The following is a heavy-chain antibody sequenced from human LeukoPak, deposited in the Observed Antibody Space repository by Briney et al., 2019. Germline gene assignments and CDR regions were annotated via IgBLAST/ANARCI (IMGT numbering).Heavy chain of an antibody. CDR3: ATWSGYCSSTSCYGFDY. CDR2: IYYSGST. CDR1: GGSISSYY. D-gene: IGHD2-2*03. J-gene: IGHJ4*02. V-gene: IGHV4-59*08. Sequence: SETLSLTCTVSGGSISSYYWSWTRQPPGKGLEWIGYIYYSGSTNYNPSLKSRVTISVDTSKNQFSLKLSSVTAADTAVYYCATWSGYCSSTSCYGFDYWGQGTLVTVSS.